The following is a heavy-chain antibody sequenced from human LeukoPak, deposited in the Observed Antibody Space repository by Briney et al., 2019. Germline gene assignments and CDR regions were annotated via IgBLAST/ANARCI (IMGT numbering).Heavy chain of an antibody. CDR3: ASPLTMSNWFDP. V-gene: IGHV3-11*01. CDR1: GFTFSDYY. Sequence: GGSLRLSCAASGFTFSDYYMSWIRQAPGKGLEWVSYISSGGSTIYYADSVKGRFTISRDNAKNSLYLQMNSLRAEDTAVYYCASPLTMSNWFDPWGQGTLVTVSS. CDR2: ISSGGSTI. D-gene: IGHD3-22*01. J-gene: IGHJ5*02.